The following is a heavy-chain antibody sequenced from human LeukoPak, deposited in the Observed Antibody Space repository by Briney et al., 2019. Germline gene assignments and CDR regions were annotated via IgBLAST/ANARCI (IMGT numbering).Heavy chain of an antibody. J-gene: IGHJ4*02. CDR1: SFSRGSTATC. Sequence: SGPTLVNPIQTLTLTCTFTSFSRGSTATCKGWIRKPTGKALEWLARIDWDDDEHYCTSANSRLTISKDTSKSHVVLTTNNMEPVDTSTYYCARIAVATRGFDFWGQGTLVTVSS. CDR3: ARIAVATRGFDF. D-gene: IGHD2-15*01. V-gene: IGHV2-70*11. CDR2: IDWDDDE.